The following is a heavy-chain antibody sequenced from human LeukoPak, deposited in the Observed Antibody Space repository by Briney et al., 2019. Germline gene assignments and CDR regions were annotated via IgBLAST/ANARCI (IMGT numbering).Heavy chain of an antibody. CDR3: ARRGRWELRAHYY. V-gene: IGHV4-39*07. D-gene: IGHD1-26*01. CDR2: INHSGST. J-gene: IGHJ4*02. Sequence: SETLSLNCTVSGDSISSGPYYWGWIRQPPGKGLEWIGEINHSGSTNYNPSLKSRVTISVDTSKNQFSLKLSSVTAADTAVYYCARRGRWELRAHYYWGQGTLVTVSS. CDR1: GDSISSGPYY.